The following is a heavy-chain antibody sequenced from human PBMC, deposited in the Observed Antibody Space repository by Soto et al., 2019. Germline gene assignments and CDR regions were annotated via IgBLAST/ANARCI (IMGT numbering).Heavy chain of an antibody. D-gene: IGHD2-15*01. CDR2: ISYDGSNQ. J-gene: IGHJ4*02. V-gene: IGHV3-30*18. Sequence: QVQLVESGGGVVQPGRSLRLSCAASGFTFSSYGLHWVRQAPGKGLEWVAVISYDGSNQYYADSVKGRFTISRDNSKNTLYLQMNSLRAEDTAVYYCAKDPCSGGSCYSGPFDYWGQGTLVTVSS. CDR1: GFTFSSYG. CDR3: AKDPCSGGSCYSGPFDY.